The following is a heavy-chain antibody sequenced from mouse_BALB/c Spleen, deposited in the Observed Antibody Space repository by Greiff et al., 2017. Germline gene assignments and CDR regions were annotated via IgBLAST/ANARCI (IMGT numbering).Heavy chain of an antibody. CDR1: GFTFSSYA. CDR3: ARVSSIYYDYDDSFDY. D-gene: IGHD2-4*01. CDR2: ISSGGST. V-gene: IGHV5-6-5*01. Sequence: DVHLVESGGGLVKPGGSLKLSCAASGFTFSSYAMSWVRQTPEKRLEWVASISSGGSTYYPDSVKGRFTISRDNARNILYLQMSSLRSEDTAMYYCARVSSIYYDYDDSFDYWGQGTTLTVSS. J-gene: IGHJ2*01.